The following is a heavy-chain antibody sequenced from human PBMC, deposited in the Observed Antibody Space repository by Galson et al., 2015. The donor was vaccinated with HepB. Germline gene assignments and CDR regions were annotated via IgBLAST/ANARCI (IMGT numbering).Heavy chain of an antibody. CDR3: ASRSGGGGAYYYYGMDV. D-gene: IGHD2-15*01. CDR1: GYSFTSYW. V-gene: IGHV5-51*01. Sequence: QSGAEVKKPGESLKISCKGSGYSFTSYWIGWVRQMPGEGPEWMGIIYPGDSDTRYSPSFQGQVTISADKSISTAYLQWSSLKALDTAMYYCASRSGGGGAYYYYGMDVWGQGTTVTVSS. J-gene: IGHJ6*02. CDR2: IYPGDSDT.